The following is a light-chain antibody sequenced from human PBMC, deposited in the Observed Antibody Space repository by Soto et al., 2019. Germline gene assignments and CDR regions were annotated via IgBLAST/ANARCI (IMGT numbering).Light chain of an antibody. J-gene: IGKJ1*01. Sequence: DIQMTQSPSTLSASVGDRVTITCRASQSIDGWLAWYQQKTGQAPELLVSKASSLESGVPSRFSGSGSGTEFTLTFSSLQPDDFATYYCQHYHSSPWTFGQGTKVAIK. V-gene: IGKV1-5*03. CDR3: QHYHSSPWT. CDR2: KAS. CDR1: QSIDGW.